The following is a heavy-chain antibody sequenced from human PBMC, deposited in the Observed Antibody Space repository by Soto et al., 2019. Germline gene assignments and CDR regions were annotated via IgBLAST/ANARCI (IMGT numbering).Heavy chain of an antibody. CDR2: IYYSGST. D-gene: IGHD4-17*01. CDR1: GGSISSYY. Sequence: QVQLQESGPGLVKPSETLSLTCTVSGGSISSYYWSWIRQPPGKGLEWIGYIYYSGSTNYNPSLRSRTAISVDTSKNQFSLKLTSLNAADAASSYCSRGDYGDYPRFDSWGQGTLVTVYS. J-gene: IGHJ4*02. CDR3: SRGDYGDYPRFDS. V-gene: IGHV4-59*08.